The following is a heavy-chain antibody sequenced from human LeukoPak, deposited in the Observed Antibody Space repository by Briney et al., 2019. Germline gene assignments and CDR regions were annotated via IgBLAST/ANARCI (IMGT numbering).Heavy chain of an antibody. Sequence: ASVKVSCKASGYTFTSYYIHWVRQAPGQGLEWMGWINPNSGGTNYAQKFQGRVTMTRDTSISTAYMELSRLRSDDTAVYYCARFRQQLVHNWFDPWGQGTLVTVSS. V-gene: IGHV1-2*02. CDR3: ARFRQQLVHNWFDP. CDR1: GYTFTSYY. CDR2: INPNSGGT. D-gene: IGHD6-13*01. J-gene: IGHJ5*02.